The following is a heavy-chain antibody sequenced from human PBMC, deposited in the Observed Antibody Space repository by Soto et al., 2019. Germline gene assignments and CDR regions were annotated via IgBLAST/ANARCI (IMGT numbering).Heavy chain of an antibody. CDR1: GFTFSANA. CDR3: GRVAVTENGQWDWFDL. CDR2: IHGGGGGT. D-gene: IGHD6-19*01. V-gene: IGHV3-23*01. J-gene: IGHJ5*02. Sequence: EVQLLESGGGLVQPGGSLRLSCAASGFTFSANAMSWVRQAPGKGLEWVSSIHGGGGGTFYADAVKGRFTISRDNSRNTLFLQMNSRRADDTAVYHCGRVAVTENGQWDWFDLWGQGTLVT.